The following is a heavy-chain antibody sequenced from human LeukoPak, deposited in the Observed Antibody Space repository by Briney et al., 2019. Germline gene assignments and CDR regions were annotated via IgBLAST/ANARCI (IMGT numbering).Heavy chain of an antibody. CDR2: ISTSSNSI. CDR1: GFTFTNHY. CDR3: AKAEPLLSGSYAN. D-gene: IGHD1-26*01. V-gene: IGHV3-21*04. Sequence: GGSLRLSCAASGFTFTNHYMNWVRQAPGKGLEWTSSISTSSNSIYYANSVKGRFTISRDNAKNSLYLQMDSLRAEDTAVYYCAKAEPLLSGSYANWGQGTLVTVSS. J-gene: IGHJ4*02.